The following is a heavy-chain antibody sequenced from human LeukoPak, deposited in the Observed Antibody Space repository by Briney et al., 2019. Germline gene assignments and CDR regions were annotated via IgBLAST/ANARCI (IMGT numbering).Heavy chain of an antibody. Sequence: PGGSLRLSCAASGFTFSSYGMHWVRQAPGKGLEWVAVIWYDGSNKYYADSVKGRFTISRDNSKNTLYLQMNSLRAEDTAVYYCAKQTSVTTPFDYWGQGTLVTVSS. CDR2: IWYDGSNK. D-gene: IGHD4-17*01. V-gene: IGHV3-33*06. CDR1: GFTFSSYG. J-gene: IGHJ4*02. CDR3: AKQTSVTTPFDY.